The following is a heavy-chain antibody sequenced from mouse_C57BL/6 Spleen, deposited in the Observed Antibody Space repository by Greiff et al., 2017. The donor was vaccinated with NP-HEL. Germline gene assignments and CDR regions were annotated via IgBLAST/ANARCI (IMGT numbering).Heavy chain of an antibody. CDR3: TRGGWLLP. V-gene: IGHV1-15*01. J-gene: IGHJ3*01. CDR1: GYTFTDYE. CDR2: IDPETGGT. D-gene: IGHD2-3*01. Sequence: QVQLKESGAELVRPGASVTLSCKASGYTFTDYEMHWVKQTPVHGLEWIGAIDPETGGTAYNQKFKGKAILTADKSSSTAYMELRSLTSEDSAVYYCTRGGWLLPWGQGTLVTVSA.